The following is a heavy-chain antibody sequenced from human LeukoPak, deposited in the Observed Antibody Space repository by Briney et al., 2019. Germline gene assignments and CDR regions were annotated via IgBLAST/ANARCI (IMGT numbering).Heavy chain of an antibody. J-gene: IGHJ4*02. V-gene: IGHV1-2*06. CDR3: ARARIGDSSGYYG. D-gene: IGHD3-22*01. CDR2: INPNSGGT. Sequence: ASVKVSCKASGYTFTGYYMHWVRQAPGQGLEWMGRINPNSGGTNYAQKFQGRVTMTRDTSISTAYMELRSLRSDDTAVYYCARARIGDSSGYYGWGQGTLVTVSS. CDR1: GYTFTGYY.